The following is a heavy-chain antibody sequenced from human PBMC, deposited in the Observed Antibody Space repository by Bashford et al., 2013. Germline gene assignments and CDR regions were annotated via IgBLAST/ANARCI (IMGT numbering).Heavy chain of an antibody. CDR1: GYTFSDYY. J-gene: IGHJ3*01. Sequence: ASVKVSCKASGYTFSDYYLHWVRQAPGQGLEWMGWISAYNGNTNYAQKLQGRVTMTTDTSTSTAYMELSSLRSDDTAVYFCARDGPVVGVWNAFDVVGPRGQVVTVS. V-gene: IGHV1-18*04. CDR3: ARDGPVVGVWNAFDV. D-gene: IGHD1-26*01. CDR2: ISAYNGNT.